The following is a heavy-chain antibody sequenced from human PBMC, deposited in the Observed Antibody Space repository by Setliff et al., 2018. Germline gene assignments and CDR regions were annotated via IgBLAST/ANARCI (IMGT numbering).Heavy chain of an antibody. J-gene: IGHJ4*02. CDR1: GFTFTNYD. Sequence: ASVKVSCKASGFTFTNYDINWVRQATGQGPEWMGWMNVDNGNSDSAQKFQGRLTMTRDTSTSTAYMELSSLRSEDTAVYYCARGGLGSVLDFDSWGQGTLVTVSS. CDR2: MNVDNGNS. D-gene: IGHD6-19*01. V-gene: IGHV1-8*02. CDR3: ARGGLGSVLDFDS.